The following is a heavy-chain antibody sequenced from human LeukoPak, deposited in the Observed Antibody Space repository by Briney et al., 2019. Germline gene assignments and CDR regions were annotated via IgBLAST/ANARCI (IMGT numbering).Heavy chain of an antibody. J-gene: IGHJ4*02. V-gene: IGHV4-59*01. CDR2: IYYTGRT. CDR1: VGSISTYF. D-gene: IGHD1-26*01. Sequence: PSETLSLTSTVSVGSISTYFWSWIRQPPGKGLEWVGYIYYTGRTSYNPSLKSRVTISVDTSKNQISLKLSSETAADTAMYYCARDRFSGIDSCYWGQVTLVTVSS. CDR3: ARDRFSGIDSCY.